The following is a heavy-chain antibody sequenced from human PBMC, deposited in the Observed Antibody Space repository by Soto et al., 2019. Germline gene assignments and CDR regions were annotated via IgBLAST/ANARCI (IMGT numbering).Heavy chain of an antibody. CDR2: INPSGGSR. J-gene: IGHJ4*02. CDR1: GYSFTNYN. V-gene: IGHV1-46*01. D-gene: IGHD3-16*01. CDR3: ARDGGITY. Sequence: QVQLVQSGAEVKEPGASVTISCKASGYSFTNYNMHWVRQAAGQGLEWMGIINPSGGSRNYAQKFQGRVTMTRDTSTRTVYMELSSLRSEDTAVYYCARDGGITYWGQGTLVTVSS.